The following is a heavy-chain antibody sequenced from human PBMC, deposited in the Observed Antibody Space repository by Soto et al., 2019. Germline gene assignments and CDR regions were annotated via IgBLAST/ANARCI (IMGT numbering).Heavy chain of an antibody. V-gene: IGHV3-30-3*01. D-gene: IGHD3-9*01. Sequence: QVHLVDSGGGVVKPGESLRLSCTASGFTFSKFAMHWVRRAPGKGLEWVAGISYDGGEEYYADSVKGRITISRDNSRNTLYLQMSSLRGEDTAVYYCARDRDEILTGYHDYWGQGTVVTVST. CDR2: ISYDGGEE. J-gene: IGHJ4*02. CDR1: GFTFSKFA. CDR3: ARDRDEILTGYHDY.